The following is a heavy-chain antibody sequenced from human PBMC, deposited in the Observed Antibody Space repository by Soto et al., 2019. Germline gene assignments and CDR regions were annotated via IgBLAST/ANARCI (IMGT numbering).Heavy chain of an antibody. CDR2: IWYDGSNK. CDR3: ARSGSEQLVPVADYYYGMDV. CDR1: GFTFSSYG. V-gene: IGHV3-33*01. Sequence: GGSLSLSCAASGFTFSSYGMHWVRQAPGKGLEWVAVIWYDGSNKYYADSVKGRFTISRDNSKNTLYLQMNSLRAEDTAVYYCARSGSEQLVPVADYYYGMDVSGQGTTVTVYS. D-gene: IGHD6-6*01. J-gene: IGHJ6*02.